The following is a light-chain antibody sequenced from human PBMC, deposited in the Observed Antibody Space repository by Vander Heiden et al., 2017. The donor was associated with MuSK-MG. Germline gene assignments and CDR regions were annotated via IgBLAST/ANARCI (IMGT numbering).Light chain of an antibody. CDR2: VNS. CDR3: HSYDSSLSGSGV. V-gene: IGLV1-40*01. CDR1: SSKIGAGYE. Sequence: QSVLTQPPSVSAAPGQRVTISCTGSSSKIGAGYEVRWYQQLPGTDPKLLIMVNSNRPSGVPDRFSGSTSCTSGYPATTGLQAEDESDEDGHSYDSSLSGSGVFGGGTKVTVL. J-gene: IGLJ2*01.